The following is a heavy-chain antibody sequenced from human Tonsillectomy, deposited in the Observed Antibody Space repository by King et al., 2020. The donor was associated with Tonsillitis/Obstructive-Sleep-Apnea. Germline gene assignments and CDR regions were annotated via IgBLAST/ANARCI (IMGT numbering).Heavy chain of an antibody. D-gene: IGHD6-6*01. CDR3: ARDGSVATRPLDY. CDR1: GYTFTSYY. V-gene: IGHV1-46*01. J-gene: IGHJ4*02. Sequence: VQLVESGAEVKKPGASVKVSCKASGYTFTSYYIHWVRQAPGQGLEWMGIINPSGGSTSYAQKFQGRVTMTRYTSTSTVYMELSSLRSEETAVYYCARDGSVATRPLDYWGQGTLVTVSS. CDR2: INPSGGST.